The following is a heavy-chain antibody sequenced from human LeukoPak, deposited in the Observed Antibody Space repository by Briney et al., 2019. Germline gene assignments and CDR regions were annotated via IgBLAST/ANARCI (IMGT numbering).Heavy chain of an antibody. V-gene: IGHV3-48*03. CDR3: VINDY. CDR1: GFTFSSYE. Sequence: GGSLRLSCAASGFTFSSYEMNWVRQAPGEGLEWVSYISSSGSNIYYADSVKGRFTISRDNAKNSLYLQMKNLRAEDTAVYYCVINDYWGQGTLVTVSS. CDR2: ISSSGSNI. D-gene: IGHD2/OR15-2a*01. J-gene: IGHJ4*02.